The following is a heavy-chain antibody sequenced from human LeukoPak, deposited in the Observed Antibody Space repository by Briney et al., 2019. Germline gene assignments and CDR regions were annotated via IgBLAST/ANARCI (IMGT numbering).Heavy chain of an antibody. V-gene: IGHV3-7*01. CDR3: ARAPRDFWSGSNDY. J-gene: IGHJ4*02. CDR2: LRQGGSEK. D-gene: IGHD3-3*01. CDR1: GFTFSTFW. Sequence: GGSLRLSCAASGFTFSTFWMSWVRQAPGKGLEFVASLRQGGSEKYIVDSMKGRFTISRDNAKNSLYLQMNSLRAEDTAVYYCARAPRDFWSGSNDYWGQGTLVTVSS.